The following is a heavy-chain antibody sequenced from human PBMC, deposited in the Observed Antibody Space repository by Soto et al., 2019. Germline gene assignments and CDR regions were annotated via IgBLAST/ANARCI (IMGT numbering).Heavy chain of an antibody. CDR3: ASYDYFIRFSADRYYYDY. CDR1: GGSFSGYY. CDR2: INHSGST. Sequence: SETLSLTCAVYGGSFSGYYWSWIRQPPGKGLEWIGEINHSGSTNYNPSLKSRVTISADKSKNQFTLKLSSVTAADTAVYYCASYDYFIRFSADRYYYDYWGQGTLVTVS. V-gene: IGHV4-34*01. J-gene: IGHJ4*02. D-gene: IGHD3-16*01.